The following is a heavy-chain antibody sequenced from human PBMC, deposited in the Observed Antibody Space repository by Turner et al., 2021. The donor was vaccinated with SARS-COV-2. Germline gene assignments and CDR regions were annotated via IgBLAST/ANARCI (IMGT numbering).Heavy chain of an antibody. CDR3: ATCRDGYNWWAFHI. CDR2: FDPEDGET. V-gene: IGHV1-24*01. Sequence: QVQLVQSGDEQKKHWASVKVYCKVSGYTLTELSMHWMRQAPGKGLEWMGGFDPEDGETIYAQKSQGRVTMTDDTSTDTAYMELSSLRSDDTAMYYCATCRDGYNWWAFHIWGQGTMVTVSS. D-gene: IGHD5-12*01. CDR1: GYTLTELS. J-gene: IGHJ3*02.